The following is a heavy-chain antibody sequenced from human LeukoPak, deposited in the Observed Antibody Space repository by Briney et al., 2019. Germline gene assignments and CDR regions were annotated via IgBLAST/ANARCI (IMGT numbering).Heavy chain of an antibody. CDR2: INHSGST. D-gene: IGHD4-17*01. J-gene: IGHJ4*02. Sequence: SETLSLTCAVYGGSFSGYYWTWIRQPPGKGLEWIGEINHSGSTHYNPSLKSRVTMSVDTSKNQFSMKLSSVTAADTAVYYCARDETTPLPGAYWGQGTLVTVSS. V-gene: IGHV4-34*01. CDR1: GGSFSGYY. CDR3: ARDETTPLPGAY.